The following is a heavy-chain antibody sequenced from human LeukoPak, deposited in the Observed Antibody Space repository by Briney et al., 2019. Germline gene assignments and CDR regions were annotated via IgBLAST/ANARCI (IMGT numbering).Heavy chain of an antibody. Sequence: ASVKVSCTASGGTFSSYAISWVRQAPGQGLEWMGRIIPILGIANYAQKFQGRVTVTADKSTSTAYMELSSLRSEDTAVYYCARGPPMVRGVIISVYYYYGMDVWGQGTTVTVSS. D-gene: IGHD3-10*01. J-gene: IGHJ6*02. V-gene: IGHV1-69*04. CDR1: GGTFSSYA. CDR2: IIPILGIA. CDR3: ARGPPMVRGVIISVYYYYGMDV.